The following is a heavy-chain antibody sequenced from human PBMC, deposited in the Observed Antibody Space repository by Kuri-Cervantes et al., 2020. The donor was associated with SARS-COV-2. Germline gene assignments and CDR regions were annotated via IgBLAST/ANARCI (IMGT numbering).Heavy chain of an antibody. D-gene: IGHD5-12*01. CDR1: GDSISSYF. Sequence: GSLRLSCTVSGDSISSYFWSWVRQPAGKGLEWIGHIYTSGSTNYNPSLKSRVTMSVDTSKNQFSLKLSSVTAADTAVYYCARGIRGYSGYSDYWGQGTLVTVSS. CDR2: IYTSGST. CDR3: ARGIRGYSGYSDY. V-gene: IGHV4-4*07. J-gene: IGHJ4*02.